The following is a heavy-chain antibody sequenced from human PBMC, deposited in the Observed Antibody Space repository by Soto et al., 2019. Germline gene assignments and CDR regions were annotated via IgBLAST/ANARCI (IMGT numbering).Heavy chain of an antibody. CDR1: GGSFSGYY. J-gene: IGHJ5*02. D-gene: IGHD6-13*01. CDR3: ARYAAAGTGNWFDP. Sequence: QVQLQQWGAGLLKPSETLSLTCAVYGGSFSGYYWSWIRQPPGKGLEWIGEINHSGSTNYNPSLTTRVTLPVDTSKNQFSLKLSSVTAADTAVYYCARYAAAGTGNWFDPWGQGTLVTVSS. V-gene: IGHV4-34*01. CDR2: INHSGST.